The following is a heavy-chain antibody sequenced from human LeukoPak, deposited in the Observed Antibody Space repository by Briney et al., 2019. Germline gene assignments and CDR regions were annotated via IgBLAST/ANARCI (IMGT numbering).Heavy chain of an antibody. CDR3: AKDALYGDYGGNYLDY. V-gene: IGHV3-30-3*01. CDR2: ISYEGSNK. J-gene: IGHJ4*02. CDR1: GFTFSSYA. Sequence: GGSLRLSCAASGFTFSSYAMHWVRQAPGKGLEWVAVISYEGSNKYYADSVKGRFTISRDNSKNTLYLQMNSLRAEDTAVYYCAKDALYGDYGGNYLDYWGQGTLVTVSS. D-gene: IGHD4-17*01.